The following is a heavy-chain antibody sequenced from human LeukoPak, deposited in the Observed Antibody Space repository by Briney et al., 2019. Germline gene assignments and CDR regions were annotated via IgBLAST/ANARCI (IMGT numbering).Heavy chain of an antibody. Sequence: ASVRVSCKASGYTFTGYYMHWVRQAPGQGLEWMGWINPHSGDTNYPQKFQGRVAITWDTSITTAYMDLSRLTSDDTAVYYCARDRYGDGFAHLDYWGQGALVTVSS. CDR2: INPHSGDT. V-gene: IGHV1-2*02. D-gene: IGHD5-24*01. J-gene: IGHJ4*02. CDR3: ARDRYGDGFAHLDY. CDR1: GYTFTGYY.